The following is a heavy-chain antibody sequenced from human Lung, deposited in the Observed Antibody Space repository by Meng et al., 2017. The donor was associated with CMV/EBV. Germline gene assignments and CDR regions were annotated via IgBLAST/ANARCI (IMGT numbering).Heavy chain of an antibody. CDR3: ARDDEQSIFGVVIIGYYYYGMDV. Sequence: ASVKVSCKASGYTFTSYGISWVRQAPGQGLEWMGWISAYNGNTNYAQKLQGRVTMTTDTSTSTAYMELRSLRSDDTAVYYCARDDEQSIFGVVIIGYYYYGMDVWGQGXTVTAP. J-gene: IGHJ6*02. CDR1: GYTFTSYG. CDR2: ISAYNGNT. D-gene: IGHD3-3*01. V-gene: IGHV1-18*01.